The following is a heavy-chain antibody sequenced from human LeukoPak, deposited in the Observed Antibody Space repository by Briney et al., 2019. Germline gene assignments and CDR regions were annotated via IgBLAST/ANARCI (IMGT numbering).Heavy chain of an antibody. J-gene: IGHJ5*02. V-gene: IGHV3-23*01. D-gene: IGHD2-21*01. CDR2: ISGSGSSA. CDR3: AKDPPEGAYCGGDCFPFRFDP. CDR1: GFTFSTYA. Sequence: PGGSLRLSCAASGFTFSTYAMSWVRQAPGKGLEWVSTISGSGSSAYYADSVKGRFTISRDNPKNTLYLQMNSLRVDDTAVYYFAKDPPEGAYCGGDCFPFRFDPWGQGTLVTVSS.